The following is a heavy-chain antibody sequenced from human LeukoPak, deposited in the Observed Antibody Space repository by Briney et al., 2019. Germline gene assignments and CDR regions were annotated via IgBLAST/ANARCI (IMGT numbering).Heavy chain of an antibody. CDR2: LYDSGNT. CDR1: CASISRYY. Sequence: PSETLSLTCLLSCASISRYYWTWIRQPPGKGLEWIGNLYDSGNTNTNPSLKSRVSISVETTKNQFSLKLTSVTSADTAVYYCARVRAQIPLYYFDFWGQGILVTVSS. V-gene: IGHV4-59*01. CDR3: ARVRAQIPLYYFDF. D-gene: IGHD2-21*01. J-gene: IGHJ4*02.